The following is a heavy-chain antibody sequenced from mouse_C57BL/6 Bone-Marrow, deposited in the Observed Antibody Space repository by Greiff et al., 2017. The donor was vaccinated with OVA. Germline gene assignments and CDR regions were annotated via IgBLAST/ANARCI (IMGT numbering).Heavy chain of an antibody. Sequence: EVQLQESGAELVRPGASVKLSCTASGFNIKDDYMHWVKQRPEQGLEWIGWIDPENGDTEYASKFQGKATITADTSSNTAYLQLSSLTSEDTAVYYCTTGDGYFFDDWGQGTTLTVSS. CDR2: IDPENGDT. CDR1: GFNIKDDY. J-gene: IGHJ2*01. D-gene: IGHD2-3*01. V-gene: IGHV14-4*01. CDR3: TTGDGYFFDD.